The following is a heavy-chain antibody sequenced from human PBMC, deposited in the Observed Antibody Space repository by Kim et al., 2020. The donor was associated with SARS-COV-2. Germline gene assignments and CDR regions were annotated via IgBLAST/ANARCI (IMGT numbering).Heavy chain of an antibody. CDR2: IIPIFGTA. CDR1: GGTFSSYA. V-gene: IGHV1-69*13. Sequence: SVKVSCKASGGTFSSYAISWLRQAPGQGLEWMGGIIPIFGTANYAQKFQGRVTITADESTSTAYMELSSLRSEDTAVYYCAREGTMIVVVPRSPPHGNYYYGMDVWGQGTTVTASS. D-gene: IGHD3-22*01. CDR3: AREGTMIVVVPRSPPHGNYYYGMDV. J-gene: IGHJ6*02.